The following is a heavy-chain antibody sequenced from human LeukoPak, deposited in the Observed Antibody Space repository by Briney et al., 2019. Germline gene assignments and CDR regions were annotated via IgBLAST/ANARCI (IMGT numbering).Heavy chain of an antibody. CDR2: INAGNGNT. CDR1: GYTFTSYA. Sequence: ASVKVSCKASGYTFTSYAMHWVRQAPGQRLEWMGWINAGNGNTKYSQKFQGRVTITRDTSASTAYMELSSLRSEDTAVYYCARALNYYGSGSYYGDYWGQGTLVTVSS. V-gene: IGHV1-3*01. D-gene: IGHD3-10*01. CDR3: ARALNYYGSGSYYGDY. J-gene: IGHJ4*02.